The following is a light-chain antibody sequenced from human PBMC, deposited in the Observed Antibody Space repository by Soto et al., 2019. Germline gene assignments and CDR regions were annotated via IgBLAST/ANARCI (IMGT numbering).Light chain of an antibody. V-gene: IGLV2-14*01. J-gene: IGLJ2*01. CDR2: DVS. CDR3: SSYTSSTNVV. CDR1: SSDVGGYNY. Sequence: QSALTQPASVSGSPGQSSTISCTGTSSDVGGYNYVSWYQQHPGKAPKLMIYDVSNRPSGVSNRFSGSKSGNTASLTISGLHAEDEADYYCSSYTSSTNVVFGGGTKVTVL.